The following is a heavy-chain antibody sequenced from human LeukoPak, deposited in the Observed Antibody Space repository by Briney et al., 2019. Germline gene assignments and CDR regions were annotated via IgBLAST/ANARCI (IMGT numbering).Heavy chain of an antibody. CDR3: ARWGSSCPFDY. CDR2: ISSSSSYI. V-gene: IGHV3-21*01. D-gene: IGHD6-13*01. J-gene: IGHJ4*02. CDR1: GFTFSSYS. Sequence: PGGSLRLSCAASGFTFSSYSMHWFRQAPGKGLEWVSSISSSSSYIYYADSVKGRFTISRDNAKNSLYLQMNSLRAEDTAVYYCARWGSSCPFDYWGQGTLVTVSS.